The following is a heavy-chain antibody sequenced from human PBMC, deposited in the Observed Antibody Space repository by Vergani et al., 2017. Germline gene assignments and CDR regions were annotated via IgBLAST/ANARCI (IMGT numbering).Heavy chain of an antibody. CDR1: GFTFSSYG. CDR2: IKSKTDGGPT. V-gene: IGHV3-15*01. Sequence: VQLVESGGGVVQPGRSLRLSCAASGFTFSSYGMHWVRQAPGKGLEWVGRIKSKTDGGPTDYAAPVKGRFTISRDDSKNTLYLQMNSLRAEDTAVYYCARGYGSGSDVFDIWGQGTMVTVSS. D-gene: IGHD3-10*01. CDR3: ARGYGSGSDVFDI. J-gene: IGHJ3*02.